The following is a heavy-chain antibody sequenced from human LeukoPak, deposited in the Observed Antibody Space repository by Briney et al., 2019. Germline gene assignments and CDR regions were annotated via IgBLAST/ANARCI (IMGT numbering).Heavy chain of an antibody. CDR1: GFTFSSYS. V-gene: IGHV3-30*03. J-gene: IGHJ4*02. Sequence: GSLRLSCVVSGFTFSSYSMNWVRQAPGKGLEWVAVISYDGSNKYYADSVKGRFTISRDNSKNTLYLQMNSLRAEDTAVYYCAREESIAALDYWGQGTLVTVSS. D-gene: IGHD6-6*01. CDR2: ISYDGSNK. CDR3: AREESIAALDY.